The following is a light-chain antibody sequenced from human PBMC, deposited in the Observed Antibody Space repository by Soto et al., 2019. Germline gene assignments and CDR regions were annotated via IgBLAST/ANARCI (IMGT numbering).Light chain of an antibody. CDR2: GAS. V-gene: IGKV3-20*01. CDR1: QSVSSTY. J-gene: IGKJ2*01. Sequence: EIVLTQSPGTLSLSPGERATLSCRASQSVSSTYLAWYQQKPGQAPMLLIYGASSRATGIPDRFSGSGSGTDFTLTISRLEPEDFAVYYCQQYGSSPGYTCGQGTKLEIK. CDR3: QQYGSSPGYT.